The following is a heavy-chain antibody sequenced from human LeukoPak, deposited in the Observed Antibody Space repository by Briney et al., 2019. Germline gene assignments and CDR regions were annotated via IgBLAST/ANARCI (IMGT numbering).Heavy chain of an antibody. J-gene: IGHJ5*02. CDR1: GGSISSSSYY. D-gene: IGHD6-19*01. Sequence: SETLSLTCTVSGGSISSSSYYWGWIRQPPGKGLEWIGSIYYSGSTNYNPSLKSRVTISVDTSKNQFSLKLSSVTAADTAVYYCARRAGGIAVSGIYNWFDPWGQGTLVTVSS. CDR3: ARRAGGIAVSGIYNWFDP. CDR2: IYYSGST. V-gene: IGHV4-39*07.